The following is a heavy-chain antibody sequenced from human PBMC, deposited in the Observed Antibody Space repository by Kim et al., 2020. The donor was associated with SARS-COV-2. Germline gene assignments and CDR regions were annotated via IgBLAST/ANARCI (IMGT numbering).Heavy chain of an antibody. Sequence: SETLSLTCTVSGGSISSSNWWRWVRQPAGKGLEWGGEIYRSGSTNYNPSLKSRVTISVDKSKNQFSLKLSSVTAADTAVYYGARDPGIAAADHYWYFDLWGRGTLVTVSS. CDR3: ARDPGIAAADHYWYFDL. CDR1: GGSISSSNW. V-gene: IGHV4-4*02. CDR2: IYRSGST. J-gene: IGHJ2*01. D-gene: IGHD6-13*01.